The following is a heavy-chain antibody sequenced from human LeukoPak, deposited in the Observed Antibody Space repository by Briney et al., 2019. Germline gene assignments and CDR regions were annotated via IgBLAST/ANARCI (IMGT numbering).Heavy chain of an antibody. CDR2: IKHDGSEK. V-gene: IGHV3-7*01. CDR3: ARAYYDSSGYYYVYFDY. Sequence: GGSLRLSCAASGFTFSSYEMNWVRQAPGKGLDWVANIKHDGSEKYYVDSVKGRFTVSRDNAKNSVYLQMNSLRAEDAAVYYCARAYYDSSGYYYVYFDYWGQGTLVTVSS. D-gene: IGHD3-22*01. CDR1: GFTFSSYE. J-gene: IGHJ4*02.